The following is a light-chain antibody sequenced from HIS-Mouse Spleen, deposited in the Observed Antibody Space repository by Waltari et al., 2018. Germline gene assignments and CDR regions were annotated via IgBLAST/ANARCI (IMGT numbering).Light chain of an antibody. Sequence: SYVLTQPPSVSVAPGKTARITCGGNNIGSKSVHWYQQKPGQAPVLVVYDDSDRPSGIPGGFSGSNSGNTATLTIGRVEAGDEADYYCQVWDSSSDHPVFGGGTKLTVL. CDR1: NIGSKS. CDR3: QVWDSSSDHPV. J-gene: IGLJ2*01. CDR2: DDS. V-gene: IGLV3-21*03.